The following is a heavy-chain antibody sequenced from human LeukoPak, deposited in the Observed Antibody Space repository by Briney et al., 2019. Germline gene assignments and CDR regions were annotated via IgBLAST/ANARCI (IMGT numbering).Heavy chain of an antibody. D-gene: IGHD4-17*01. CDR3: GRDPNGDYVGAFDF. CDR1: GFTFSNYA. Sequence: GGSLRLSCAVSGFTFSNYAMTWVRLTPGKGLEWVSSIRGSGGGTSYADSVKGRFTMSRDNSKSTLYLQMNSLRAEDTALYYCGRDPNGDYVGAFDFWGQGTLATVSS. J-gene: IGHJ3*01. CDR2: IRGSGGGT. V-gene: IGHV3-23*01.